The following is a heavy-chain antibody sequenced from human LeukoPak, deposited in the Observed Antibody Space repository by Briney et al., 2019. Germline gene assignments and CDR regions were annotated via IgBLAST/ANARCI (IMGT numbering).Heavy chain of an antibody. CDR3: ARDRSSSAAPSLSY. J-gene: IGHJ4*02. V-gene: IGHV3-48*02. Sequence: GGSLRLSCAASGFTFSSYGMNWVRQAPGKGLEWVSYTRSSGTTIYYADPVKGRFTISRDNAKNSLYLQMNSLRDEDTAVYYCARDRSSSAAPSLSYWGQGTLVTVSS. CDR1: GFTFSSYG. D-gene: IGHD6-13*01. CDR2: TRSSGTTI.